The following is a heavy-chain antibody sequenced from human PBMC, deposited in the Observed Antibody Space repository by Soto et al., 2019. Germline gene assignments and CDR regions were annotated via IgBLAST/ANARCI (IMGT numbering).Heavy chain of an antibody. CDR2: ISHSGNT. V-gene: IGHV4-4*02. CDR3: ASHRGNTYGPYDY. Sequence: VKLQESGPGLVKPSGTLSLTCAVSGGSISSGNWWSWVRQSPRKGLEWIGEISHSGNTNHNPSLKSRVTISIDKSKNQVSLKLTSVTAADTAVYYCASHRGNTYGPYDYWGQGTLVTVSS. D-gene: IGHD5-18*01. CDR1: GGSISSGNW. J-gene: IGHJ4*02.